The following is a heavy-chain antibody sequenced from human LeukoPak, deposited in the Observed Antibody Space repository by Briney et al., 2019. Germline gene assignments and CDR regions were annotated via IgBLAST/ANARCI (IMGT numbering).Heavy chain of an antibody. CDR3: ARQPQPRAVAADYYYYGMDV. CDR1: GFTFSSYA. CDR2: ISGSGGST. D-gene: IGHD2-15*01. Sequence: GGSLRLSCAASGFTFSSYAMSWVRQAPGKGLEWVSAISGSGGSTYYADSVKGRFTISRDNSKNTLYLQMDSLRAEDTAVYYCARQPQPRAVAADYYYYGMDVWGQGTTVTVSS. J-gene: IGHJ6*02. V-gene: IGHV3-23*01.